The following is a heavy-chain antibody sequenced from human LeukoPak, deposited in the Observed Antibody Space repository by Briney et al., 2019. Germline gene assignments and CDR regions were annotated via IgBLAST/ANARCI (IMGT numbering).Heavy chain of an antibody. D-gene: IGHD2-15*01. CDR2: IYYSGST. J-gene: IGHJ4*02. CDR3: ARVGVVAAFHYFDY. V-gene: IGHV4-59*01. CDR1: GGSISSYY. Sequence: SETLSLTCTVSGGSISSYYWSWIRQPPGKGLEWMGYIYYSGSTNYNPSLKSRVTISVDTSKNQFSLKLSSVTAADTAVYYCARVGVVAAFHYFDYWGQGTLVTVSS.